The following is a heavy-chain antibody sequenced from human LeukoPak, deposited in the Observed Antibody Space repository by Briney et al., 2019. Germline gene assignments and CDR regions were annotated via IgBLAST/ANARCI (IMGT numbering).Heavy chain of an antibody. CDR1: GFTFSSYA. CDR2: ISYDGSNK. V-gene: IGHV3-30-3*01. Sequence: PGGSLRLSCAASGFTFSSYAMHWVRQAPGKGLEWVAVISYDGSNKYYADSVKGRFTISRDNSKNTLYLQMNSLRAEDTAVYYCARGWGSDYWGQGTLVTVSS. J-gene: IGHJ4*02. CDR3: ARGWGSDY. D-gene: IGHD7-27*01.